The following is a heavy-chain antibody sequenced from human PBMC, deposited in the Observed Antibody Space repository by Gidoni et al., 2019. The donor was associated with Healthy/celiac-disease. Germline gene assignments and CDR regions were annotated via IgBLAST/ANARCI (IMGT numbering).Heavy chain of an antibody. CDR1: GYTFTSYY. J-gene: IGHJ6*02. D-gene: IGHD2-21*02. Sequence: QVQLVQSGAEVKKPGASVKVSCKASGYTFTSYYMHWVRQAPGQGLEWMGIINPSGGSTSYAQKFQGRVTMTRDTSTSTVYMELSSLRSEDTAVYYCARGSAYCGGDCYYLYYYYGMDVWGQGTTVTVSS. CDR2: INPSGGST. V-gene: IGHV1-46*03. CDR3: ARGSAYCGGDCYYLYYYYGMDV.